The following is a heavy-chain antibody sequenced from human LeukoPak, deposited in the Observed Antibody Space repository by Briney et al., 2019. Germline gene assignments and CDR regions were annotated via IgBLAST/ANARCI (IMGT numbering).Heavy chain of an antibody. J-gene: IGHJ6*02. CDR3: AKDRGRGYCSGGSCYRYGMDV. CDR1: VFSFSNYC. CDR2: IWYDGSKE. D-gene: IGHD2-15*01. Sequence: QSGGSLRLSCAVSVFSFSNYCMDWVRQAPCKGLEWVAVIWYDGSKEYYADSVKGRFTISRDNSKNTLYLQINSLRAEDTAVYYCAKDRGRGYCSGGSCYRYGMDVWGQGTTVTVSS. V-gene: IGHV3-30*02.